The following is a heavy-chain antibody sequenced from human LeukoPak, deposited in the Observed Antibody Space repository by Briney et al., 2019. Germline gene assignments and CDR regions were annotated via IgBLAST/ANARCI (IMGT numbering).Heavy chain of an antibody. CDR2: INSDGSTT. J-gene: IGHJ4*02. CDR3: ARVCIGCYSKDY. CDR1: GFTFSSYW. D-gene: IGHD2-15*01. V-gene: IGHV3-74*03. Sequence: GGSLRLACAASGFTFSSYWMHWVRQAPGKGLVWVSRINSDGSTTTYADSVKGRFTISRDNAKNTLYLQMNSLRAEDTAVYYCARVCIGCYSKDYWGQGTLVSVSS.